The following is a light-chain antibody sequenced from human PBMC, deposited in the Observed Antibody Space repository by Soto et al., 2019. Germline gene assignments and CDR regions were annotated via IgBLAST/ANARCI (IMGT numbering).Light chain of an antibody. Sequence: QSALTQPASVSGSPGQSITISCSGTTSDVGTFGLVSWFQQHPGKAPKLMIYEGSKRPAGVSKRFSGSKSGDTASLTISGLQAEDEADYYCSSYAGRTTFYVFGTGTKVTV. CDR3: SSYAGRTTFYV. J-gene: IGLJ1*01. CDR1: TSDVGTFGL. CDR2: EGS. V-gene: IGLV2-23*01.